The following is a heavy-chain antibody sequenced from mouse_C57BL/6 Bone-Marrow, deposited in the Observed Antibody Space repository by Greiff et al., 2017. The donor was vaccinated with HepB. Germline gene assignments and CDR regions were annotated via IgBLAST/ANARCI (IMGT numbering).Heavy chain of an antibody. D-gene: IGHD1-1*01. CDR2: IDPSDSYT. J-gene: IGHJ1*03. V-gene: IGHV1-59*01. CDR1: GYTFTSYW. CDR3: ARLYYGSSRWYFDV. Sequence: QVQLQQPGAELVRPGPSVKLSCKASGYTFTSYWMHWVKQSPGQGLEWIGVIDPSDSYTNYNQKFKGKATLTVDTSSSTAYMQLSSLTSEDSAVYYCARLYYGSSRWYFDVWGTGTTVTGSS.